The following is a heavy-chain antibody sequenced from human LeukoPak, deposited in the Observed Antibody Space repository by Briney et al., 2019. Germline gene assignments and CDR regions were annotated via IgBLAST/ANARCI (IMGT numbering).Heavy chain of an antibody. J-gene: IGHJ6*02. CDR2: ISWGSYNI. V-gene: IGHV3-9*01. CDR1: GFTYDDYA. D-gene: IGHD1-14*01. CDR3: VRGNRESICFYFYYGMDG. Sequence: GGSLRLSCAASGFTYDDYAMFWVRQAPGKGLEWVSGISWGSYNIGYAASVKGRFTISRDNAKNSLYLQMNSLRPEDTASYYCVRGNRESICFYFYYGMDGWGQGTTVTASS.